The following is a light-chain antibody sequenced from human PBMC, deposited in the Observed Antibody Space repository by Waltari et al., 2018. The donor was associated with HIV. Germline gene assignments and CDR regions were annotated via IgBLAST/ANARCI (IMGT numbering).Light chain of an antibody. Sequence: EIVLTQSPGTLSLSPGERATLSCRASQSVTSSYLAWFQQKPGQAPRLRIDGASSRATGVPDRFSGSGSGTDFTRTISRLEPEDFAVYYCQQYGSSPPVTFGQGTRLDIK. J-gene: IGKJ5*01. V-gene: IGKV3-20*01. CDR1: QSVTSSY. CDR2: GAS. CDR3: QQYGSSPPVT.